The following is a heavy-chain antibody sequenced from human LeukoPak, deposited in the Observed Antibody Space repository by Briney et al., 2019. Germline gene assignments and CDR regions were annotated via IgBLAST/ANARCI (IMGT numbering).Heavy chain of an antibody. J-gene: IGHJ4*02. CDR2: INAVNGNT. CDR1: GYTFTSYA. Sequence: ASVKVSCKASGYTFTSYAMHWVRQAPGQRLEWMGWINAVNGNTKYSQKFQGRVTITRDTSASTAYMELSSLRSEDTAVYYCARVSTVGATLGGLDYWGQGTLVTVSS. CDR3: ARVSTVGATLGGLDY. V-gene: IGHV1-3*01. D-gene: IGHD1-26*01.